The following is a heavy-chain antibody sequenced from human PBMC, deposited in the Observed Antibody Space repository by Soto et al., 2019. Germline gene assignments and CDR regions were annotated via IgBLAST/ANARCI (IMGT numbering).Heavy chain of an antibody. CDR2: IIPILGIA. J-gene: IGHJ6*03. CDR1: GGTFSSYT. V-gene: IGHV1-69*08. Sequence: QVQLVQSGAEVKKPGSSVKVSCKATGGTFSSYTISWVRQAPGQGLEWMGRIIPILGIANYAQKFQGRVTITADKSTSTAYMELSSLSSEDTAVYYCARDEHCTNGVATGGDYYYYMDVWGKGTTVTVSS. D-gene: IGHD2-8*01. CDR3: ARDEHCTNGVATGGDYYYYMDV.